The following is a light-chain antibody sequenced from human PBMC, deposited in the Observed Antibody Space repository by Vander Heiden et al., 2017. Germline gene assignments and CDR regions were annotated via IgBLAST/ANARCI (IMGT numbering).Light chain of an antibody. Sequence: VLTQSPATRSLSPGAGATLSCRASQSVSTYLTWYQQKSGQAPRLLIYDASNRATGIPARFSGRGSGTVFTLTISSLEPEDFAVYYCHKRGNWPVTFGQGTKVETK. CDR1: QSVSTY. J-gene: IGKJ1*01. CDR2: DAS. CDR3: HKRGNWPVT. V-gene: IGKV3-11*01.